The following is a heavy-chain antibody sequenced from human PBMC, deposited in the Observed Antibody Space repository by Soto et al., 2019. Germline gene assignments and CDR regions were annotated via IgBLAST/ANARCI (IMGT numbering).Heavy chain of an antibody. D-gene: IGHD3-10*01. Sequence: GASVKVSCKASGYTFSSNAIHWVRQAPGQELEWMGWVNGGNGYAKYSQNFQDRVTLTRDTSASTTYMELSSLKSDDTAFFYCARAADTSGGSPNFCMDVWGQGTTVTVAS. J-gene: IGHJ6*02. V-gene: IGHV1-3*01. CDR3: ARAADTSGGSPNFCMDV. CDR2: VNGGNGYA. CDR1: GYTFSSNA.